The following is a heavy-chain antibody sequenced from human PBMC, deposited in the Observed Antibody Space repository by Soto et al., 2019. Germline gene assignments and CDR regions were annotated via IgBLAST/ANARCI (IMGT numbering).Heavy chain of an antibody. CDR2: TYYRSKWYN. CDR3: ARKRRRDGYNYDY. V-gene: IGHV6-1*01. Sequence: SQTLSLTCAISGDSVSSNSAAWNWIRQSPSRGLEWPGRTYYRSKWYNDYAVSVKSRITINPDTSKNQFSLKLSSVTAADTAVYYCARKRRRDGYNYDYWGQGTLVTVSS. J-gene: IGHJ4*02. D-gene: IGHD5-12*01. CDR1: GDSVSSNSAA.